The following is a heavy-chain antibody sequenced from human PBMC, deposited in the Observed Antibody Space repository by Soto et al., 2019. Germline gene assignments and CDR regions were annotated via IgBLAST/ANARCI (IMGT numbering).Heavy chain of an antibody. CDR2: ISAYNGNT. D-gene: IGHD3-10*01. CDR3: ARDRGYYYGSGSFDS. J-gene: IGHJ4*02. V-gene: IGHV1-18*01. CDR1: GYTFTSYG. Sequence: QVQLVQSGAEVKKPGASVKVSCKASGYTFTSYGISWGRQAPGQGLEWMGWISAYNGNTNYAQKLQGRVTMTTATSKSTANMELRSLRSDDTAVYDCARDRGYYYGSGSFDSWGQGTLVTVSS.